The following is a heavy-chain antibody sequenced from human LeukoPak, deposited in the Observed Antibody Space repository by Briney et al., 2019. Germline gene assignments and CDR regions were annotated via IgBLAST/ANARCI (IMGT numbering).Heavy chain of an antibody. D-gene: IGHD3-22*01. V-gene: IGHV4-34*01. J-gene: IGHJ4*02. Sequence: SETLSLTCAVYGGSFSDYYWDWIRQPPGKGLEWIGEVNHSGSTNYNPSLKSRVTISADTSKNQFSLKLSSVTAADTAVYYCARGLFHGSGIISRGYGSDYWGQGTLVTVSS. CDR1: GGSFSDYY. CDR2: VNHSGST. CDR3: ARGLFHGSGIISRGYGSDY.